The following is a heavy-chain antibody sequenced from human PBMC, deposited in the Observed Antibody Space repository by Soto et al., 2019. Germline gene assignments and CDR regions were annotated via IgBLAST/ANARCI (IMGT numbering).Heavy chain of an antibody. CDR1: GFTFSSYA. CDR3: AKGGESYYDSSGYYYAKVKSLNDAFDI. V-gene: IGHV3-23*01. CDR2: ISGGGGST. Sequence: GGSLRLSCAASGFTFSSYAMSWVRQAPGKGLEWVPGISGGGGSTYYADSVKGRFTISRDNSKNTLYLQMNSLRAEDTAVYYCAKGGESYYDSSGYYYAKVKSLNDAFDIWGQGTMVTVSS. D-gene: IGHD3-22*01. J-gene: IGHJ3*02.